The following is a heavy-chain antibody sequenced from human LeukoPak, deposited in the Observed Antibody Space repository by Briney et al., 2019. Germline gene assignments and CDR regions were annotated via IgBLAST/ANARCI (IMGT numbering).Heavy chain of an antibody. D-gene: IGHD3-16*02. CDR2: IKQDGSEK. V-gene: IGHV3-7*01. J-gene: IGHJ4*02. CDR3: ARVFVWGSYRSHFDY. CDR1: GFTFSSYW. Sequence: PGGSLRLSCAASGFTFSSYWMSWVRQAPGKGLEWVANIKQDGSEKYYVDCVKGGFTISRDNAKNSLYLQMNSLRAEDTAVYYCARVFVWGSYRSHFDYWGQGTLVTVSS.